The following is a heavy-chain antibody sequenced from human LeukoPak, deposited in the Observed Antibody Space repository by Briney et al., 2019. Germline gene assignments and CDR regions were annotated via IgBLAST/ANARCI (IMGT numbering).Heavy chain of an antibody. CDR3: ARVPYYYDSSGYYYSRAGLDY. CDR2: ISAYNGNT. D-gene: IGHD3-22*01. J-gene: IGHJ4*02. Sequence: GASVKVSCKASGYTFTSYGISWVRQAPGQGLEWMGWISAYNGNTNYAQKLQGRVTMTTDTSTSTAYMELRSLRSDDTAVYYCARVPYYYDSSGYYYSRAGLDYWGQGTLVTVSP. V-gene: IGHV1-18*01. CDR1: GYTFTSYG.